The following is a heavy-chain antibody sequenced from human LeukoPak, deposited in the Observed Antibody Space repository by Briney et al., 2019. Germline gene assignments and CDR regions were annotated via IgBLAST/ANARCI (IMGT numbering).Heavy chain of an antibody. V-gene: IGHV5-51*01. D-gene: IGHD6-13*01. CDR3: ARRVGSXWXTFDY. Sequence: ISCKXSGYSFTXXWXGWVRQMPXKGLEXMGIIYPGDSDTRYSPSFQGQVTISADKSISTAYLQWSSLKASDTAMYYCARRVGSXWXTFDYWGQGTLVTXSS. CDR2: IYPGDSDT. CDR1: GYSFTXXW. J-gene: IGHJ4*02.